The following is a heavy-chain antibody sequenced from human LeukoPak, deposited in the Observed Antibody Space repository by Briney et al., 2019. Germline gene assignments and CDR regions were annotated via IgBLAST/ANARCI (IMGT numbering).Heavy chain of an antibody. V-gene: IGHV4-4*07. D-gene: IGHD6-13*01. J-gene: IGHJ4*02. CDR2: IYTSGST. CDR1: GGSISSYY. Sequence: SETLSLTCTVSGGSISSYYWSWIRQPAGKGLEWIGRIYTSGSTNYNPSLKSRVTMSVDTSQNQFSLKLNSVTAADTAVYYCARDSSSWGRSEYWGQGTLVTVSS. CDR3: ARDSSSWGRSEY.